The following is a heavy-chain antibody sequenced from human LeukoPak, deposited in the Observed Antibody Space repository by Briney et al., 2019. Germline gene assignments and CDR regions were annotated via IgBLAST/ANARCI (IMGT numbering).Heavy chain of an antibody. V-gene: IGHV3-23*05. CDR3: AKGAGGYYDSSGSGFDY. D-gene: IGHD3-22*01. CDR1: GFTFRSYA. J-gene: IGHJ4*02. Sequence: GGSLRLSCVVSGFTFRSYAMSWVRQAPGKGLEWVSSINKNGDNTYNPHSVKGRFTISRDNSNNTLYLQMNSLRVEDTAVYYCAKGAGGYYDSSGSGFDYWGQGTLVTVSS. CDR2: INKNGDNT.